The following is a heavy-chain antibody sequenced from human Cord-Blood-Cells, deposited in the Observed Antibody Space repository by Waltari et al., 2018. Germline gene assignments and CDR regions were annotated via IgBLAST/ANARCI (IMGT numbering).Heavy chain of an antibody. D-gene: IGHD5-12*01. J-gene: IGHJ4*02. CDR1: GGTFSSYA. Sequence: QVQLVQSGAEVKKPGSSVKVSCKASGGTFSSYAISWVRQAPGQGLEWMGGIIPILGIANYAQKFQCRFTITADKSTSTAYMELSSLRSEDTAVYYCVLGDSGYAWYFDYWGQGTLVTVSS. CDR3: VLGDSGYAWYFDY. CDR2: IIPILGIA. V-gene: IGHV1-69*10.